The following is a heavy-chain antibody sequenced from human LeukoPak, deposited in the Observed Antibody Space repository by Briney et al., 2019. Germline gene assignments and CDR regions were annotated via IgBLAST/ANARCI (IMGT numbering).Heavy chain of an antibody. D-gene: IGHD3-22*01. CDR1: GFTFSSYW. Sequence: GGSLRLSCAASGFTFSSYWMHWVRQAPGKGLVWVSRINSDGSSTSYADSVKGRFTISRDNSKNTLYLQMNSLRAEDTAVYYCASSSGYYRGYFDYWRQGTLVTVSS. J-gene: IGHJ4*02. CDR2: INSDGSST. V-gene: IGHV3-74*01. CDR3: ASSSGYYRGYFDY.